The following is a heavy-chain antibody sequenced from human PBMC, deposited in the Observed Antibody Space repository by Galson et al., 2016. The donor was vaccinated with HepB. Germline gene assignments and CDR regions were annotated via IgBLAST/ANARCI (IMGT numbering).Heavy chain of an antibody. J-gene: IGHJ3*02. CDR2: MSFDGSK. D-gene: IGHD6-25*01. CDR3: VRGAHTSGYCDVLAI. Sequence: SLRLSCAVSGLPFSNTIIHWVRQTPGEALKWVSAMSFDGSKYYFESLRGLLFISGDASRDTVYLQRASLTPEDTAVYYCVRGAHTSGYCDVLAIWGQGTKVTVSA. V-gene: IGHV3-30*03. CDR1: GLPFSNTI.